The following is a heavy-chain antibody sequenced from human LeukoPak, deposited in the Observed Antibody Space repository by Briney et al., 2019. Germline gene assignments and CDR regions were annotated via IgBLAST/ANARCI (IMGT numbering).Heavy chain of an antibody. D-gene: IGHD1-20*01. J-gene: IGHJ4*02. V-gene: IGHV4-30-2*01. CDR2: IYHSGST. Sequence: PSQTLSLTCTVSGGSISSGSYYWSWIRQPPGKGLEWIGYIYHSGSTYYNPSLKSRVTISVDRSKNQFSLKLSSVTAADTAVYYCARDLAEYNLYPGIFRNWGQGTLVTVSS. CDR3: ARDLAEYNLYPGIFRN. CDR1: GGSISSGSYY.